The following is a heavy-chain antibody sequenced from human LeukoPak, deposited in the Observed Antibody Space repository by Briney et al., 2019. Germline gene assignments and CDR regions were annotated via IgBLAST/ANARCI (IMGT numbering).Heavy chain of an antibody. CDR2: ISGSGGST. Sequence: GGSLRLSCAASGFTFSSYAMSWVRQASGKGLEWVSAISGSGGSTYYADSVKGRFTISRDNSKNTLYLQMNSLRAEDTAVYYCAKEPRYCSGGSCPYFAYWGQGTLVTVSS. CDR1: GFTFSSYA. CDR3: AKEPRYCSGGSCPYFAY. V-gene: IGHV3-23*01. D-gene: IGHD2-15*01. J-gene: IGHJ4*02.